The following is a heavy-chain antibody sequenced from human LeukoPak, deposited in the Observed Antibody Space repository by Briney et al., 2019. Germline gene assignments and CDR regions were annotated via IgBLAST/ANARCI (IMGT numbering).Heavy chain of an antibody. D-gene: IGHD5-18*01. CDR1: GGSISTYY. Sequence: SETLSLTCSVSGGSISTYYWSWIRQPPGKGLEWIGYVYYSGSTNYNPSLRSRVTISVDTSKNQFSLKPTSVTAAGTAVYYCARDRLPYSYGYGLDVWGQGTTVTVS. V-gene: IGHV4-59*13. J-gene: IGHJ6*02. CDR2: VYYSGST. CDR3: ARDRLPYSYGYGLDV.